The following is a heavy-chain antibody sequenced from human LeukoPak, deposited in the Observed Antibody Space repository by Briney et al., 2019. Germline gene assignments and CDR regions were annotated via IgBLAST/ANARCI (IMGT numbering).Heavy chain of an antibody. CDR3: ARSSSWYRVTWFDP. V-gene: IGHV3-30-3*01. CDR1: GFTFSSYA. J-gene: IGHJ5*02. Sequence: GGSLRLSCAASGFTFSSYAMHRVRQAPGKGLEWVAVISYDGSNKYYADSVKGRFTISRDNSKNTLYLQMNSLRAEDTAVYYCARSSSWYRVTWFDPWGQGTLVTVSS. D-gene: IGHD6-13*01. CDR2: ISYDGSNK.